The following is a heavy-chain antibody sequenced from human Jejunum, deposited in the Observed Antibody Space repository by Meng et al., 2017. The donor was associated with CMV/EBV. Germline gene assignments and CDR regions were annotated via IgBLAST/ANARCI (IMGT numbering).Heavy chain of an antibody. CDR3: ARVGIVVVPAAMGYFDY. CDR2: IYYIGST. D-gene: IGHD2-2*01. Sequence: SSSSYYWGWIRQPPGKGLEWIGNIYYIGSTYYNPSLKSRVTISVDTSKNQFSLKLSSVTAADTAVYYCARVGIVVVPAAMGYFDYWGQGTLVTVSS. CDR1: SSSSYY. V-gene: IGHV4-39*07. J-gene: IGHJ4*02.